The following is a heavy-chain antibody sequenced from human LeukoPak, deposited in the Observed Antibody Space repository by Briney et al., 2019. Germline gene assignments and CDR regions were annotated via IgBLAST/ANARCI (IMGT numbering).Heavy chain of an antibody. D-gene: IGHD3-9*01. CDR2: IKQDGREK. J-gene: IGHJ4*02. CDR1: GFTFDDYG. CDR3: ARVEDYDILTGFDY. Sequence: WGSLRLSCAASGFTFDDYGMSWVRQAPGKGLEWVANIKQDGREKYSVDSVKGRFTISRDNAKNSLYLQMNSLRAEDTAVYYCARVEDYDILTGFDYWGQGTLVTVSS. V-gene: IGHV3-7*01.